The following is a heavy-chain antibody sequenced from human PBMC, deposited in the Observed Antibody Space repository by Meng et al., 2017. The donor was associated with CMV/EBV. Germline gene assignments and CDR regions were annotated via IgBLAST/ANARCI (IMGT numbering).Heavy chain of an antibody. CDR3: ASTDGVGEDYYYGMDV. CDR2: INPNSGGT. Sequence: ASVKVSCKASGYTFTGYYMHWVRQAPGQGLEWMGWINPNSGGTNYAQKFQGRVTMTRDTSISTAYMELSRLRSDDPAGYYCASTDGVGEDYYYGMDVWGQGTTVTVSS. J-gene: IGHJ6*02. V-gene: IGHV1-2*02. CDR1: GYTFTGYY. D-gene: IGHD3-16*01.